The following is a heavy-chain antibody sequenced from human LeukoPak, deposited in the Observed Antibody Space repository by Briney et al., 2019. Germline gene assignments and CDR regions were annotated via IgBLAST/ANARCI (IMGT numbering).Heavy chain of an antibody. CDR1: GGSISTSTSY. CDR3: ATVGYNNCYMDV. V-gene: IGHV4-39*01. J-gene: IGHJ6*03. Sequence: SETLALTCSVSGGSISTSTSYWGWIRQPPGKGLEWMGAIYYSGSAYYNPPTKSRVTIFVDTSKNQFSLNLRSVSAADTAVYYCATVGYNNCYMDVWGQGTTVTVSS. CDR2: IYYSGSA.